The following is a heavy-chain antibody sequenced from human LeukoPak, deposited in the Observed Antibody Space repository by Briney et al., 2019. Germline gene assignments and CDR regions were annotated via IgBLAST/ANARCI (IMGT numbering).Heavy chain of an antibody. Sequence: PSQTLSLTCTVSGGSISSGSYYWSWIRQPAGKGLEWIGRIYTSGSTNYNPSLKSRVTISVDTSKNQFSLKLSSVTAADTAVYYCAREGRYSSSYWGQGTLVTVSS. CDR3: AREGRYSSSY. CDR1: GGSISSGSYY. D-gene: IGHD6-6*01. J-gene: IGHJ4*02. V-gene: IGHV4-61*02. CDR2: IYTSGST.